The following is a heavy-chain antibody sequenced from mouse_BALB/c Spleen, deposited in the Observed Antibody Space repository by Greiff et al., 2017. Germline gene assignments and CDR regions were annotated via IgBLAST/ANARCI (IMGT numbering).Heavy chain of an antibody. V-gene: IGHV5-9-4*01. Sequence: EVKLVESGGGLVKPGGSLKLSCAASGFTFSSYAMSWVRQSPEKRLEWVAEISSGGSYTYYPDTVTGRITISRDNAKNTLYLEMSSLKSEDTAMYYCARVYDYYAMDYWGQGTSVTVSS. J-gene: IGHJ4*01. CDR3: ARVYDYYAMDY. CDR1: GFTFSSYA. D-gene: IGHD1-1*01. CDR2: ISSGGSYT.